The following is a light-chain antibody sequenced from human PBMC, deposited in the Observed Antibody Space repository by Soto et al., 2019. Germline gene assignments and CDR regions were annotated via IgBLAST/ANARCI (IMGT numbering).Light chain of an antibody. CDR2: DAS. Sequence: EIVLTQSPATLSLSPGERATLSCRASQSVSSYLAWYQQKPGQAPRLLIYDASNRATGIPARFSGSGSGTDFNLNIRSIEHDAFPVYSCQQRSNWLTFGGGTKVEIK. CDR1: QSVSSY. J-gene: IGKJ4*01. CDR3: QQRSNWLT. V-gene: IGKV3-11*01.